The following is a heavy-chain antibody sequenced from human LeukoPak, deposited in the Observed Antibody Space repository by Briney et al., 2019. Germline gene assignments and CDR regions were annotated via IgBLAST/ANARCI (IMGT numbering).Heavy chain of an antibody. V-gene: IGHV1-69*13. CDR3: ARVKSTEQQENWFDP. CDR2: IIPTFGTA. CDR1: GGTFSSYA. J-gene: IGHJ5*02. Sequence: GASVKVSCKASGGTFSSYAISWVRQAPGQGLEWMGGIIPTFGTANYAQKFQGRVTITADESTSTAYMELSSLRSEDTAVYYCARVKSTEQQENWFDPWGQGTLVTVSS. D-gene: IGHD6-13*01.